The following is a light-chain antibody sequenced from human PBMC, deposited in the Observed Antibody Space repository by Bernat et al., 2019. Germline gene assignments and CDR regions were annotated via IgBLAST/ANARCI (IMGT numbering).Light chain of an antibody. CDR2: KAS. J-gene: IGKJ5*01. CDR3: QQYNTYPTT. Sequence: DIQMTQSPSTLSASVGDRVTITCRASQSISSWLAWYQQKPGKAPNLLIYKASILQIGVPSRFSGSGSGTEFTLPISSLQPDDFATYYCQQYNTYPTTFGPGTRLEIK. V-gene: IGKV1-5*03. CDR1: QSISSW.